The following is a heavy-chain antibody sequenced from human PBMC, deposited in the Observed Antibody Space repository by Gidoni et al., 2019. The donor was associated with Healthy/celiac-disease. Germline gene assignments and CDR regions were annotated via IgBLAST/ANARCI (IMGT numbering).Heavy chain of an antibody. V-gene: IGHV4-59*01. Sequence: QVQLQESGPGLVKPSETLSLTCTVSGGSISSYYWSWIRQPPGKGLEWFWYIYYSGSTNYNPSLKSRVTISVDTSKNQFSLKLSSVTAADTAVYYCARDHGYSYGYLDYWGQGTLVTVSS. CDR1: GGSISSYY. J-gene: IGHJ4*02. CDR2: IYYSGST. D-gene: IGHD5-18*01. CDR3: ARDHGYSYGYLDY.